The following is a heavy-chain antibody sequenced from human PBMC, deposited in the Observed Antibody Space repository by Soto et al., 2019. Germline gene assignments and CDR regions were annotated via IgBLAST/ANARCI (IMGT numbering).Heavy chain of an antibody. CDR3: ARGGYDFWSGYYYEGNWFDP. Sequence: SETLSLTCTVSGGPISSGGYYWSWIRQHPGKGLEWIGYIYYSGSTYYNPSLKSRVTISVGTSKNQFSLKLSSVTAADTAVYYCARGGYDFWSGYYYEGNWFDPWGQGTLVTVSS. D-gene: IGHD3-3*01. J-gene: IGHJ5*02. CDR2: IYYSGST. CDR1: GGPISSGGYY. V-gene: IGHV4-31*03.